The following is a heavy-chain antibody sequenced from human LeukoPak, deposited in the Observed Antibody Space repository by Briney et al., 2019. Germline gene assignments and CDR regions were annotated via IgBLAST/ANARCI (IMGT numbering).Heavy chain of an antibody. D-gene: IGHD1-26*01. CDR2: ISGSGVMT. J-gene: IGHJ4*02. Sequence: GGSLRLSCAASGFTFSDYAMTWVRQAPGKGLEWVATISGSGVMTYYADSVKGRFTVSGDNSKNALYLQMSSLTAADTAVYYCAKDRSIGTYYTFDHWGQGTLVTVSS. V-gene: IGHV3-23*01. CDR1: GFTFSDYA. CDR3: AKDRSIGTYYTFDH.